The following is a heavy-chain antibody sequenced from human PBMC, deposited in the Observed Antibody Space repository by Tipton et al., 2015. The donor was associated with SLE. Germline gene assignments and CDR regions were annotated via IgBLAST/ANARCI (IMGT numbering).Heavy chain of an antibody. J-gene: IGHJ6*02. CDR3: ARPNSGSYYRPDYDYYGLSH. Sequence: TLSLTCVVHGGSFSGYYWSWIRQPPGKGLEWIGEINHSGSSNSNPPLKSRVTMSVDTSKNQFSLNLTSLTAADTAVYYCARPNSGSYYRPDYDYYGLSHWGPGTAVSV. CDR2: INHSGSS. CDR1: GGSFSGYY. V-gene: IGHV4-34*01. D-gene: IGHD1-26*01.